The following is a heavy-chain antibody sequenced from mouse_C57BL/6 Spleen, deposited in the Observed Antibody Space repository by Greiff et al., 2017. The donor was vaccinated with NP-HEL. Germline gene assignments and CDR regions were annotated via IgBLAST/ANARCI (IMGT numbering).Heavy chain of an antibody. D-gene: IGHD2-4*01. CDR3: AGHRDYDGYYAMDY. CDR1: GFTFSSYT. V-gene: IGHV5-9*01. J-gene: IGHJ4*01. Sequence: DVLLVESGGGLVKPGGSLKLSCAASGFTFSSYTMSWVRQTPENRLEWVATISGGGGYTYYPDTVKGRFTISRDNAKNTLYLHMSSLRSEDTALYYCAGHRDYDGYYAMDYWGQGTSVTVSS. CDR2: ISGGGGYT.